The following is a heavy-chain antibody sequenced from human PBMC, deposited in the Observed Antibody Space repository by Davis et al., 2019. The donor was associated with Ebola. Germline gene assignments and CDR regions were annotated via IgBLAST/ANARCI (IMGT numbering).Heavy chain of an antibody. V-gene: IGHV3-30*18. Sequence: GESLKISCEASGFTFTNYPMAWVRQAPGKGPEWVAVISYDGSNKYYADSVKGRFTISRDNSKNTLYLQMNSLRAEDTAVYYCAKGWGSSGWYYFDYWGQGTLVTVSS. D-gene: IGHD6-19*01. CDR2: ISYDGSNK. J-gene: IGHJ4*02. CDR3: AKGWGSSGWYYFDY. CDR1: GFTFTNYP.